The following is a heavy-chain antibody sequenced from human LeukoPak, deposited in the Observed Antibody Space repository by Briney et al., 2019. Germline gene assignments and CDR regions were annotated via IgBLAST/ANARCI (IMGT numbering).Heavy chain of an antibody. CDR1: GYTFTSYD. V-gene: IGHV1-8*01. Sequence: ASVKVSCKASGYTFTSYDINWVRQATGQGLEWMGWMNPNSGNTGYAQKFQGRVTMTRNTSISTAYMELSSLRSEDTAVYYCARAPLWFGELLWRSYYYYGMDVWGQGTTVTVSS. CDR3: ARAPLWFGELLWRSYYYYGMDV. D-gene: IGHD3-10*01. CDR2: MNPNSGNT. J-gene: IGHJ6*02.